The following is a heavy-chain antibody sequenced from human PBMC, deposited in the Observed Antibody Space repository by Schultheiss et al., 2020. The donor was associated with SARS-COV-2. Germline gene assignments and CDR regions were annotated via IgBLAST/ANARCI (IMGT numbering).Heavy chain of an antibody. CDR2: IYYSGST. D-gene: IGHD6-13*01. CDR1: GGSISSYY. V-gene: IGHV4-59*12. J-gene: IGHJ4*02. CDR3: ASHSSSWGRQFDY. Sequence: SETLSLTCTVSGGSISSYYWSWIRQPPGKGLEWIGYIYYSGSTNYNPSLKSRVTISVDTSKNQFSLKLSSVTAADTAVYYCASHSSSWGRQFDYWGQGTLVTVSS.